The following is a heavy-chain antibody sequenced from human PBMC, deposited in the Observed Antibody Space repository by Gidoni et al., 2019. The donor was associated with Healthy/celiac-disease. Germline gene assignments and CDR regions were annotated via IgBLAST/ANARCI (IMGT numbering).Heavy chain of an antibody. D-gene: IGHD2-15*01. CDR3: ARAGIVALYYMDV. V-gene: IGHV4-30-2*01. J-gene: IGHJ6*03. CDR2: IYHSGST. Sequence: QLQLQESGSGLVKPSQTLSLTCAVSGGSISSGGYSWSWIRKPPWKGLEWIGYIYHSGSTYYNPSRKSRVTISVDRSKNQFSLKLSSVTAADTAVYYCARAGIVALYYMDVWGKGTTVTVSS. CDR1: GGSISSGGYS.